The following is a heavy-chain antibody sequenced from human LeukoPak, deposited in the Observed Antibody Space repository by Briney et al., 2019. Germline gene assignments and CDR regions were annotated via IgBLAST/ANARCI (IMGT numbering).Heavy chain of an antibody. CDR3: ARLWGYCSSTSCYGASYFDS. V-gene: IGHV4-59*01. CDR2: IHYSGNT. J-gene: IGHJ5*01. CDR1: GGSINSYY. D-gene: IGHD2-2*01. Sequence: SETLSLTCTVAGGSINSYYWSWIRQPPGKGLEWIGYIHYSGNTNYNPSLKSRVTISIDMYKKQFSLKLSSVTAADTAVYYCARLWGYCSSTSCYGASYFDSWGQGTLITVSS.